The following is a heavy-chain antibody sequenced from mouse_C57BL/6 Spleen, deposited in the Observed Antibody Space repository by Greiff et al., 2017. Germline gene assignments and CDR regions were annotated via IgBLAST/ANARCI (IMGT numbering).Heavy chain of an antibody. V-gene: IGHV14-2*01. J-gene: IGHJ2*01. CDR3: GYYGSSPYYFDY. D-gene: IGHD1-1*01. CDR1: GFNIKDYY. Sequence: DVKLVESGAELVKPGASVKLSCTASGFNIKDYYMHWVKQRAEQGLEWIGRIDPEDGETKYAPKFQGKATITADTSSNTAYLQLSSLTSEDTAVYYCGYYGSSPYYFDYWGQGTTLTVSS. CDR2: IDPEDGET.